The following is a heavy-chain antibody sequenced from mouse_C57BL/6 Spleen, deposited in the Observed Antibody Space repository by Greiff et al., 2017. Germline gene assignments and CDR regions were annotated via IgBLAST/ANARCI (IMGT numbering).Heavy chain of an antibody. CDR3: TTRGVNTTVVATRYFDY. V-gene: IGHV14-1*01. D-gene: IGHD1-1*01. J-gene: IGHJ2*01. CDR2: IDPEDGDT. Sequence: VQLQQSGAELVRPGASVKLSCTASGFNIKDYYMHWVKQRPEQGLEWIGRIDPEDGDTEYAPKFQGKATMTADTSSNTAYLQLCSLTSEDTAVYYCTTRGVNTTVVATRYFDYWGQGTTLTVSS. CDR1: GFNIKDYY.